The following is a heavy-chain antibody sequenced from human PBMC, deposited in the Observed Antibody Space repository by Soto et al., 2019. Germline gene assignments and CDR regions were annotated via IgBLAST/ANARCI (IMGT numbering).Heavy chain of an antibody. CDR3: ARHVRGYSSSWYDPHLFDP. Sequence: SETLSLTCTVSGGSISSYYWSWIRQPPGKGLEWIGYIYYSGSTNYNPSLKSRVTISVDTSKNQFSLKLSSVTATDTAVYYCARHVRGYSSSWYDPHLFDPWGQGTLVTVSS. CDR1: GGSISSYY. D-gene: IGHD6-13*01. CDR2: IYYSGST. V-gene: IGHV4-59*08. J-gene: IGHJ5*02.